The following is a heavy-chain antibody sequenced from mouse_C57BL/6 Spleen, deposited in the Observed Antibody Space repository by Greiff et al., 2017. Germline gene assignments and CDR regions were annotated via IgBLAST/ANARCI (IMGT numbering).Heavy chain of an antibody. CDR2: INPSSGYT. J-gene: IGHJ2*01. D-gene: IGHD3-2*02. V-gene: IGHV1-7*01. Sequence: QVHVKQSGAELAKPGASVKLSCKASGYTFTSYWMHWVKQRPGQGLEWIGYINPSSGYTKYNQKFKDKATLTADKSSSTAYMQLSSLTYEDSAVYYCARGSSGYVDFDYWGQGTTLTVSS. CDR3: ARGSSGYVDFDY. CDR1: GYTFTSYW.